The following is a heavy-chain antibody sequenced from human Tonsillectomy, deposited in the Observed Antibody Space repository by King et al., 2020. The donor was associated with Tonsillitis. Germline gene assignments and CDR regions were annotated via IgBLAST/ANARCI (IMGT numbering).Heavy chain of an antibody. D-gene: IGHD3-10*01. CDR3: ARDFGSRTYYQRPLYY. CDR1: GGSLRGYD. V-gene: IGHV4-59*01. CDR2: IYDRGVT. Sequence: VQLQESGPGLVKPSETVSITCNVVGGSLRGYDWSWIRQFPGKRLEWSRYIYDRGVTQYNLSLSRRVTISVDTSKNQFSLKLRSVTAADTAVYYCARDFGSRTYYQRPLYYWGQGTLVTVSS. J-gene: IGHJ4*02.